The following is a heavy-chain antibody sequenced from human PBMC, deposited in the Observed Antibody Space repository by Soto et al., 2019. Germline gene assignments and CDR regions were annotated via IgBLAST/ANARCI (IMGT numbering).Heavy chain of an antibody. CDR1: GGSFSGYY. J-gene: IGHJ4*02. V-gene: IGHV4-34*01. Sequence: PSETLSLTCAVYGGSFSGYYWSWIRQPPGKGLEWIGEINHSGSTNYNPSLKSRVTISVDTSKNQFSLKLSSVTAADTAVYYCARGIAVAAITHFDYWGQGTLVTVSS. CDR3: ARGIAVAAITHFDY. CDR2: INHSGST. D-gene: IGHD6-19*01.